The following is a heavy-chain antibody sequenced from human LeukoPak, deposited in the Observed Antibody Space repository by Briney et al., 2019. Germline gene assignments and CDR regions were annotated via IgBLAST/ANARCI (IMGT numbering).Heavy chain of an antibody. CDR2: IYTSGST. Sequence: SETLSLTCSVSGDSITGYSWSWIRQPAGKGLEWIGRIYTSGSTNYNPSLKSRVTISVDTSKNQFSLKLSSVTAADTAVYYCARDSGTTGEVKFDPWGQGILVTVSS. V-gene: IGHV4-4*07. CDR1: GDSITGYS. J-gene: IGHJ5*02. D-gene: IGHD3-10*01. CDR3: ARDSGTTGEVKFDP.